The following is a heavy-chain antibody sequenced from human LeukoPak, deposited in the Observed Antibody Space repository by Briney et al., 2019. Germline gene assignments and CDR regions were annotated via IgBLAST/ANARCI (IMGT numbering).Heavy chain of an antibody. CDR2: ISNIDIT. V-gene: IGHV3-23*01. Sequence: GRSLRLSCAASGFIFSSYAMSWVRQAPGRGLEWVSNISNIDITYYGDFVKGRFTISRDISKNTQYLQMSSMSAEDTAVYYCAKYSGYCSSTGCPAGWCMDVWGTVTTVTVCS. J-gene: IGHJ6*03. D-gene: IGHD2-2*01. CDR1: GFIFSSYA. CDR3: AKYSGYCSSTGCPAGWCMDV.